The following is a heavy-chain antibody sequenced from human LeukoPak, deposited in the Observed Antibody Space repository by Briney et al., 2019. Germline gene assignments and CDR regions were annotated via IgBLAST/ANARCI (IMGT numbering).Heavy chain of an antibody. Sequence: PGGSLRLSCAASGFTFSDYYMSWIRQAPGKGLEWLSYISSRGKTTHFADSVKARFSVSRDNTNNTLYVQMNSLRAEDTAVYFCARGRDGYKYWGQGTLVTVSS. J-gene: IGHJ4*02. D-gene: IGHD5-24*01. CDR2: ISSRGKTT. CDR3: ARGRDGYKY. CDR1: GFTFSDYY. V-gene: IGHV3-11*01.